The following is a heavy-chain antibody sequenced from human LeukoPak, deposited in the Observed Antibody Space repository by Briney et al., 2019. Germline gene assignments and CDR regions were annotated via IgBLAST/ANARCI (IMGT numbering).Heavy chain of an antibody. V-gene: IGHV3-30*02. CDR2: IRYDGSNK. CDR3: ARAAAGIMDLDY. CDR1: GFTFSSYG. Sequence: GGSLRLSCAASGFTFSSYGMHWVRQAPGKGLEWVAFIRYDGSNKYYADSVKGRFTISRDNSKNTLYLQMNSLRAEDTAVYYCARAAAGIMDLDYWGQGTLVTVSS. J-gene: IGHJ4*02. D-gene: IGHD6-13*01.